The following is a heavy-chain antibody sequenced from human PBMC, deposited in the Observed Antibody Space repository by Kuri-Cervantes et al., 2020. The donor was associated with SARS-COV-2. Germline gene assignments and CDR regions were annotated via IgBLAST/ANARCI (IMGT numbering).Heavy chain of an antibody. CDR3: ARLNGAYSNYFDY. CDR2: ISYDGSNK. CDR1: GFTFSSYG. J-gene: IGHJ4*02. D-gene: IGHD7-27*01. V-gene: IGHV3-30*03. Sequence: GGSLRLSCAASGFTFSSYGMHWVRQAPGKGLEWVAVISYDGSNKYYADSVKGRFTISRDNSKNTLYLQMNSLRAEDTAVYYCARLNGAYSNYFDYWGQGNLVTVSS.